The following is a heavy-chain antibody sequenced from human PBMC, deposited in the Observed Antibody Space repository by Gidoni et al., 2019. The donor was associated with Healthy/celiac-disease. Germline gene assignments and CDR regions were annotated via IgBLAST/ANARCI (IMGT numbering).Heavy chain of an antibody. CDR2: ST. Sequence: STNYNPSLKSRVTISVDTSKNQFSLKLSSVTAADTAVYYCARGVDTDYAHFDYWGQGTLVTVSS. CDR3: ARGVDTDYAHFDY. V-gene: IGHV4-34*01. J-gene: IGHJ4*02. D-gene: IGHD3-16*01.